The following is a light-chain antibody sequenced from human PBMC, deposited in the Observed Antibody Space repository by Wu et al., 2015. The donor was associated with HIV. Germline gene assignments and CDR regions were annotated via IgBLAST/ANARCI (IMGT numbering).Light chain of an antibody. CDR3: QQYGSSPRT. V-gene: IGKV3-20*01. CDR1: QSVRTSF. CDR2: ATS. J-gene: IGKJ1*01. Sequence: EIVLTQSPGTLSLSPGERATLSCRASQSVRTSFLAWYQQKPGQAPRLLIYATSNRATGTPDRFSGSGSGTDFTLTISRLEPEDFAIYYCQQYGSSPRTFGQGTKVEIK.